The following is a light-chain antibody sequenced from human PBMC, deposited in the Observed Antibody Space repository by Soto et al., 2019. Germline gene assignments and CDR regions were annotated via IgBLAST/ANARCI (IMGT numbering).Light chain of an antibody. CDR2: GAS. J-gene: IGKJ4*01. CDR3: QQCGSSPLT. CDR1: QSVSSSY. Sequence: DIVLTQSPGTLSLSPGERATLSCRASQSVSSSYLAWYQQKPGQPPRLLIYGASSRATGIPDRFSGSGSGTDFTLTITRLEPEDFAVYYCQQCGSSPLTFGGGTEVEIK. V-gene: IGKV3-20*01.